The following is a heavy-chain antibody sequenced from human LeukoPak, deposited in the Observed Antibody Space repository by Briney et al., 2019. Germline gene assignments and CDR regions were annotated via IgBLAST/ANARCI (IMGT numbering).Heavy chain of an antibody. Sequence: PSETLFFTCTVSGGSISSYYWSWIRQPPGKGLEWIGYIYYSGSTNYNPSLKSRVTISVDTSKNQFSLKLSSVTAADTAVYYCARRAPYSYEWSTLDYWGQGTLVPVSS. CDR2: IYYSGST. J-gene: IGHJ4*02. D-gene: IGHD5-18*01. CDR3: ARRAPYSYEWSTLDY. CDR1: GGSISSYY. V-gene: IGHV4-59*08.